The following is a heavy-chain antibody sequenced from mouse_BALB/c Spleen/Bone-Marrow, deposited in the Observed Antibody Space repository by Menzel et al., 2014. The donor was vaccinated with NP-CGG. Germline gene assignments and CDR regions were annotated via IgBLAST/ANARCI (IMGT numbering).Heavy chain of an antibody. CDR2: INPDSSTI. CDR3: ARQGYYGKGDY. CDR1: GFDFSRYW. V-gene: IGHV4-1*02. D-gene: IGHD2-1*01. J-gene: IGHJ2*01. Sequence: EVKLQESGGGLVQPGGSLKLSCAASGFDFSRYWMGWVRRAPGKGLEWIGEINPDSSTINYTPSLKDKFIISRDNAKNTLYLQMSKVRSEDTALYYCARQGYYGKGDYWGQGTTLTVSS.